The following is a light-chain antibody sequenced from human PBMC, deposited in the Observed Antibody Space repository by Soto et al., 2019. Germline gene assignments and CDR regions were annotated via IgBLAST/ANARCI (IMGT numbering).Light chain of an antibody. CDR1: SGYVGTYSL. Sequence: SALAQPASVSWTPGQSITISCTGASGYVGTYSLVSWYQQHPGKAPKVVIYEGHKRPSGVPHRFSGSTSVNTASLTISRLQTDDDADYYCCLYVGATTYVFGTGTKVTVL. CDR3: CLYVGATTYV. CDR2: EGH. J-gene: IGLJ1*01. V-gene: IGLV2-23*01.